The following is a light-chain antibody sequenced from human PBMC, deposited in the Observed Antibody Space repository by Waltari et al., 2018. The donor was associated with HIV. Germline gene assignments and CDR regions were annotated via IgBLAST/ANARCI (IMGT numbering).Light chain of an antibody. V-gene: IGLV1-44*01. J-gene: IGLJ2*01. CDR3: AACDDSLNGVL. CDR2: SNN. Sequence: QSVLTQPPSASGTPGQGVTISCSGARSNIGTNTVHWYRQLPGTAPQLLIYSNNVRPSGGPDRFSGSKSGTSASLAISGLQSEDEADYYCAACDDSLNGVLFGGGTKLTVL. CDR1: RSNIGTNT.